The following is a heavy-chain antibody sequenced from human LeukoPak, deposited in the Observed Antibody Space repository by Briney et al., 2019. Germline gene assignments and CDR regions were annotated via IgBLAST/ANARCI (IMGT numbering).Heavy chain of an antibody. CDR2: ISGSGIST. V-gene: IGHV3-23*01. Sequence: PGGSLRLSCEASGFTFSSSAMSWVRQAPGKGLEWVSVISGSGISTYYADSVKGRFIISRDNSKNTLYLQMNSLRAEDTAVYYCAKEGGSYSSSWYSDYWGQGTLVTVSS. D-gene: IGHD6-13*01. J-gene: IGHJ4*02. CDR3: AKEGGSYSSSWYSDY. CDR1: GFTFSSSA.